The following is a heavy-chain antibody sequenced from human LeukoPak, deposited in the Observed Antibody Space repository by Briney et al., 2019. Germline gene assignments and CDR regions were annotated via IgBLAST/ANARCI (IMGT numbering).Heavy chain of an antibody. Sequence: SETLSLTCTVSGGSISSYDWSWIRQPPGKGLEWIGNIYYSGNSNYNPSLKSRVTISVDTSKNQFSLKLSSVTAADTAVYYCPSRRHGYSIFDYWGQGTLVTVSS. J-gene: IGHJ4*02. V-gene: IGHV4-59*01. CDR2: IYYSGNS. CDR1: GGSISSYD. D-gene: IGHD5-24*01. CDR3: PSRRHGYSIFDY.